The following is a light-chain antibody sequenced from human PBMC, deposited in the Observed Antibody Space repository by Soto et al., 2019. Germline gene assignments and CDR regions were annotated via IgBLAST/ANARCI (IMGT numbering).Light chain of an antibody. Sequence: DIQMTQSPSSLYVSVGDRVTITCRASQDIGFSLGWFQLKPGKAPNSLIYAASTLQVGVPSRFSSSGSGTEFTLTIRSQQPEDFAPYDCQQYNSYPRTFGQGTKVEVK. CDR3: QQYNSYPRT. CDR1: QDIGFS. J-gene: IGKJ1*01. V-gene: IGKV1-16*01. CDR2: AAS.